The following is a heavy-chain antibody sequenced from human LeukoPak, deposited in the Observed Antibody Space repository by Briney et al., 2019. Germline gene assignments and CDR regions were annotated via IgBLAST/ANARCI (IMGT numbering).Heavy chain of an antibody. J-gene: IGHJ3*02. CDR1: GGPISHVAYS. CDR3: VRGGGLPNCGGYCPPDT. V-gene: IGHV4-30-2*01. D-gene: IGHD2-21*02. Sequence: SQTLSLTCTVSGGPISHVAYSWSWIRQPPGEGLEWIGLFHHTVGIDYKPSLKSRVTISGDRTKNQLSLTLTSVTAADTAVYYCVRGGGLPNCGGYCPPDTWGQGKMVIVSS. CDR2: FHHTVGI.